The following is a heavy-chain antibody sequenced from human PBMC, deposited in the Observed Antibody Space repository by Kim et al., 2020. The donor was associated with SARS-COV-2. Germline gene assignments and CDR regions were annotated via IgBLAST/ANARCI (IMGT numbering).Heavy chain of an antibody. V-gene: IGHV3-33*06. Sequence: GGSLRLSCAASGFTFSSYGMHWVRQAPGKGLEWVAVIWYDGSNKYADSVKGRFTISRDNSKNTLYLQMNSLRAEDTAVYYCAKESLWFRDRNAFDIWGQGTMVTVSS. CDR2: IWYDGSNK. CDR3: AKESLWFRDRNAFDI. CDR1: GFTFSSYG. J-gene: IGHJ3*02. D-gene: IGHD3-10*01.